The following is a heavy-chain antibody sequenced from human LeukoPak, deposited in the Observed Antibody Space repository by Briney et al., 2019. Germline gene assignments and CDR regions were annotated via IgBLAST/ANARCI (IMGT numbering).Heavy chain of an antibody. V-gene: IGHV4-34*01. D-gene: IGHD2-21*02. CDR1: GGSFSGYY. CDR2: INHSGST. J-gene: IGHJ4*02. Sequence: SETLSLTCAVYGGSFSGYYWSWIRQPPGKGPEWIGEINHSGSTNYNPSLKSRVTISVGTSKNQFSLKLSSVTAADTAVYYCARANSIVVVTATLYYFDYWGQGTLVTVSS. CDR3: ARANSIVVVTATLYYFDY.